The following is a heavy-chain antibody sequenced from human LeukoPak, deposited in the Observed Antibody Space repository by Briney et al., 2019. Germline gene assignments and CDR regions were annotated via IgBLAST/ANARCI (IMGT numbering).Heavy chain of an antibody. CDR2: IIPIFGTA. D-gene: IGHD1-26*01. V-gene: IGHV1-69*13. CDR1: GYTFTSYG. Sequence: ASVKVSCKASGYTFTSYGISWVRQAPGQGLEWMGGIIPIFGTANYAQKFQGRVTITADESTSTAYMELSSLRSEDTAVYYCARGSIVGAKGPQQPYYYYGMDVWGQGTTVTVSS. J-gene: IGHJ6*02. CDR3: ARGSIVGAKGPQQPYYYYGMDV.